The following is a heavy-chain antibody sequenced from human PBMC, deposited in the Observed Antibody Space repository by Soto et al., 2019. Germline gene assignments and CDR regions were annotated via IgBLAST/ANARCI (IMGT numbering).Heavy chain of an antibody. Sequence: PGGFLRLSCAASGFPFSSTDMTWVRQAPGKGLEWVSTIDGSGGTTYYADSVKGRFTISRDNSINTVFLQMNSLRADDTALYFCAKNSGWFNTWGQGALVTVSS. CDR2: IDGSGGTT. J-gene: IGHJ5*02. CDR1: GFPFSSTD. V-gene: IGHV3-23*01. CDR3: AKNSGWFNT. D-gene: IGHD3-10*01.